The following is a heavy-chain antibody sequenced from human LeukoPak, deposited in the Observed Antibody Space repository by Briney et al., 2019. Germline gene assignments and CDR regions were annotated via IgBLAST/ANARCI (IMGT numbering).Heavy chain of an antibody. J-gene: IGHJ5*02. V-gene: IGHV3-23*01. CDR3: ATDGAGFDT. Sequence: GGSLRLSCAASEFTFSSCAMSWVRQAPGEGLEWVSVISGSGGSTYYADSVKGRFTISRDNSKNTLYLQMNSLRAEDTAVYYCATDGAGFDTWGQGVLVTVSS. CDR1: EFTFSSCA. CDR2: ISGSGGST.